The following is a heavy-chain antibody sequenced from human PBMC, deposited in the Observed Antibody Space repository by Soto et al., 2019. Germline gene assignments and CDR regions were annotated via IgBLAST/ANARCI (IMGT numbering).Heavy chain of an antibody. CDR3: ARPSYDSSGYYLAPFDY. CDR2: ISSNGGST. J-gene: IGHJ4*02. D-gene: IGHD3-22*01. Sequence: EVQLVESGGGLVQPGGSLRLSCAASGFTFSSYAMHWVRQAPGKGLEYVSAISSNGGSTYYANSVKGRFTISRDNSKNTLYLQMGSLRAEDMAVYYCARPSYDSSGYYLAPFDYWGQGTLVTVSS. V-gene: IGHV3-64*01. CDR1: GFTFSSYA.